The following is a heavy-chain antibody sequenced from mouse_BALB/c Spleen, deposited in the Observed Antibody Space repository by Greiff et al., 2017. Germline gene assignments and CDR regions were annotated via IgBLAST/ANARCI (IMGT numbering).Heavy chain of an antibody. V-gene: IGHV1-18*01. J-gene: IGHJ4*01. CDR2: INPNNGGT. D-gene: IGHD2-10*02. CDR1: GYTFTDYN. CDR3: ASWEYGNYDYAMDY. Sequence: EVQLQESGPELVKPGASVKIPCKASGYTFTDYNMDWVKQSHGKSLEWIGDINPNNGGTIYNQKFKGKATLTVDKSSSTAYMELRSLTSEDTAVYYCASWEYGNYDYAMDYWGQGTSVTVSS.